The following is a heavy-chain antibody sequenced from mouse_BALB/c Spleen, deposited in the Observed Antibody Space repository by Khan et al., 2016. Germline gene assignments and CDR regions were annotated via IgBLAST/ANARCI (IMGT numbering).Heavy chain of an antibody. CDR2: IDPANGNT. CDR3: ARREDSTMITTGSLGDY. V-gene: IGHV14-3*02. Sequence: VQLQQSGAELVKPGASVKLSCTASGFNIKDTYMHWVKQRPEQGLEWIGRIDPANGNTKYDPKFQGKATITADTSSNTAYLQLSSLTSADTAVYYCARREDSTMITTGSLGDYWGQGTTLTVSS. CDR1: GFNIKDTY. D-gene: IGHD2-4*01. J-gene: IGHJ2*01.